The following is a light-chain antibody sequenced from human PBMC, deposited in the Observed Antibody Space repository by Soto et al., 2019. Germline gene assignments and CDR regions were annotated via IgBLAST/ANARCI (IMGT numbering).Light chain of an antibody. J-gene: IGLJ1*01. V-gene: IGLV1-47*01. CDR2: RNN. Sequence: QSVLTQPPSASRTPGQGVTISCSGSTSNIGSNYVYWYQQLPGTAPKLLIYRNNQRPSGVPDRFSGSKSGTSASLAISGLRSDDEAEYFCATWDDSLNGVYVFGTGTKLTVL. CDR3: ATWDDSLNGVYV. CDR1: TSNIGSNY.